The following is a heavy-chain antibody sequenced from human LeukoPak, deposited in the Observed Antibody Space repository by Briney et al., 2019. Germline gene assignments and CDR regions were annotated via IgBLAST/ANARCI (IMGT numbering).Heavy chain of an antibody. V-gene: IGHV3-9*01. CDR1: GFTFDDYA. Sequence: GGSLRLSCAASGFTFDDYAMHWVRQAPGKGLEWVSGISWNSGSIGYADSVKGRFTISRDNAKNSLYLQMNSLRAEDTALYYCAKSGALAAAGRYYFDCWGQGTLVTVSS. D-gene: IGHD6-13*01. J-gene: IGHJ4*02. CDR2: ISWNSGSI. CDR3: AKSGALAAAGRYYFDC.